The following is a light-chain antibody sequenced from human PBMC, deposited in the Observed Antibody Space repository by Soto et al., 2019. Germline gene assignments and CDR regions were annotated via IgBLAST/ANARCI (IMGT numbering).Light chain of an antibody. CDR3: QQRSNWPLT. V-gene: IGKV3-11*01. CDR1: QSVSSY. CDR2: DAS. Sequence: SVLTQSPATLSLSQEERATLSCRASQSVSSYLAWYQQKPGQAPRLLIYDASNRATGIPARFSGSGSGTDFTLTISSLEPEDVAVYYCQQRSNWPLTFGGGTMV. J-gene: IGKJ4*01.